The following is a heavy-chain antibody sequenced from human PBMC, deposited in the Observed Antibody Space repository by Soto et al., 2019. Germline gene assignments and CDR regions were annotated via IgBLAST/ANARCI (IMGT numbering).Heavy chain of an antibody. D-gene: IGHD4-4*01. V-gene: IGHV1-2*02. J-gene: IGHJ5*02. Sequence: ASVKVSCKASGYPFSDNQIHWLRRAPGQGLEWMGRINPKSDDTNYAQKFQGKVTMTRDTSIDTAYLELTGLTSDDTATYYCARKHSLDYIRWGLDPWGQGTLVTVSS. CDR3: ARKHSLDYIRWGLDP. CDR1: GYPFSDNQ. CDR2: INPKSDDT.